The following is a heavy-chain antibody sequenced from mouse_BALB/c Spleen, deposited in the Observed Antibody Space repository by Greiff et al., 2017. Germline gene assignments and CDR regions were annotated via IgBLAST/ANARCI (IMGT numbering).Heavy chain of an antibody. J-gene: IGHJ3*01. CDR2: IYPGDGDT. CDR1: GYTFTSYW. CDR3: ARSAYYGNYWFAY. Sequence: VKLVESGAELARPGASVKLSCKASGYTFTSYWMQWVKQRPGQGLEWIGAIYPGDGDTRYTQKFKGKATLTADKSSSTAYMQLSSLASEDSAVYYCARSAYYGNYWFAYWGQGTLVTVSA. V-gene: IGHV1-87*01. D-gene: IGHD2-10*01.